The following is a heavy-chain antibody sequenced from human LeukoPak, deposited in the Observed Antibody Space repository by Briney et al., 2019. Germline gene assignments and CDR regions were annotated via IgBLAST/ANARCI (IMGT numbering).Heavy chain of an antibody. CDR1: GYTFTGYY. CDR3: ARKRIAAPIDY. J-gene: IGHJ4*02. Sequence: ASVKVSCKASGYTFTGYYMHWVRQAPGQGLEWMGWINPNRDGTNSAQKFQGRVTMTRDTSISTVYMELSSLRPDDTAVYYCARKRIAAPIDYWGQGTLVTVSS. CDR2: INPNRDGT. V-gene: IGHV1-2*02. D-gene: IGHD6-6*01.